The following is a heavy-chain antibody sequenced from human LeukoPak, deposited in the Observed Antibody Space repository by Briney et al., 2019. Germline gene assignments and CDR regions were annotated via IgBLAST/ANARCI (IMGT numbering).Heavy chain of an antibody. D-gene: IGHD5-18*01. V-gene: IGHV4-38-2*02. CDR1: GYSISSGYY. CDR3: ARDYQGGYGDKTVDY. CDR2: IYHSGNS. J-gene: IGHJ4*02. Sequence: SETLSLTCTVSGYSISSGYYWGWIRQPPGKGLEWIGSIYHSGNSYYNPSLKSRVTISVDTSKNQFSLKLSSVTAADTAVYYCARDYQGGYGDKTVDYWGQGTLVTVSS.